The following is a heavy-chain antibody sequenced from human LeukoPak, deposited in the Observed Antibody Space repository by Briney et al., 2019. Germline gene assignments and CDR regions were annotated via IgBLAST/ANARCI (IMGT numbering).Heavy chain of an antibody. V-gene: IGHV4-4*02. Sequence: SETLSLTCAVSGGSISSSNWWSWVRQPPGKGLEWIGEIYHSGSTNYNPSLKSRVTISVDKSKNQFSLKLSSVTAADTAVYYCARDRGRTYYYGSGSYYNGSWFDPWGQGTLVTVSS. CDR3: ARDRGRTYYYGSGSYYNGSWFDP. CDR1: GGSISSSNW. CDR2: IYHSGST. J-gene: IGHJ5*02. D-gene: IGHD3-10*01.